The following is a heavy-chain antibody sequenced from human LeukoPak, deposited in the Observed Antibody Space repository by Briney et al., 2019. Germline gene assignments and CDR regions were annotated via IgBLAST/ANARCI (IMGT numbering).Heavy chain of an antibody. Sequence: SPSETLSLTCTVSGGSTSSYYWSWIRQPPGKGLEWIGYIYYSGSTNYNPSLKSRVTISVDTSKNQFSLKLSSGTAADTAVYYCARQNTGWDYFDYWGQGTLVTVSS. CDR1: GGSTSSYY. V-gene: IGHV4-59*08. CDR2: IYYSGST. D-gene: IGHD6-19*01. CDR3: ARQNTGWDYFDY. J-gene: IGHJ4*02.